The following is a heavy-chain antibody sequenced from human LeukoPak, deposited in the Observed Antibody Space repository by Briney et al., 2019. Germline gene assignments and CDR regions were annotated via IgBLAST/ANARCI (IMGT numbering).Heavy chain of an antibody. J-gene: IGHJ4*02. D-gene: IGHD5-12*01. V-gene: IGHV3-23*01. Sequence: GGSLRLSCVASGFTFSNYAMSWVRQAPGKGLEWVSAIRGNDGRTYYADSVKGRFTISRDNAKNTLYVQMNSLRAEDTAVYYCAKKGDSGYDIDYWGQGTLVTVSS. CDR2: IRGNDGRT. CDR3: AKKGDSGYDIDY. CDR1: GFTFSNYA.